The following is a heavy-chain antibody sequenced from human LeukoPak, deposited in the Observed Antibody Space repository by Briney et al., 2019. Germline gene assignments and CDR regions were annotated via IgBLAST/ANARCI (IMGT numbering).Heavy chain of an antibody. J-gene: IGHJ5*02. V-gene: IGHV5-10-1*01. Sequence: GESLKISCKDSGYSFTSYWISWVRQMPGKGLEWMGRIDPSDSYTNYSPSFQGHVTISADKSISTAYLQWSSLKASDTAMYYCARYSWIQLWFDPWGQGALVTVSS. CDR2: IDPSDSYT. CDR3: ARYSWIQLWFDP. CDR1: GYSFTSYW. D-gene: IGHD5-18*01.